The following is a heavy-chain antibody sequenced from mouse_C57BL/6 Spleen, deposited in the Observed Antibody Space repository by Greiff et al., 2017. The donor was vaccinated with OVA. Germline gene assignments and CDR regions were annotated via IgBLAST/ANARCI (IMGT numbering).Heavy chain of an antibody. V-gene: IGHV1-52*01. J-gene: IGHJ1*03. CDR3: ARGYYGYDWGYFDV. CDR1: GYTFTSYW. CDR2: IDPSDSET. D-gene: IGHD2-2*01. Sequence: VQLQQPGAELVRPGSSVKLSCKASGYTFTSYWMHWVKQRPIQGLEWIGNIDPSDSETHYNQKFKDKATLTVDKSSSTAYMQLSSLTSEDSAVYYCARGYYGYDWGYFDVWGTGTTVTVSS.